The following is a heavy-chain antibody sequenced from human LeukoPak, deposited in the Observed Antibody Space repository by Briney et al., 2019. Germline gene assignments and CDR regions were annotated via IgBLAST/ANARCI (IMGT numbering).Heavy chain of an antibody. CDR2: MNPDSGDE. CDR1: GYTFTTYD. D-gene: IGHD2/OR15-2a*01. CDR3: ARGLGDYNTDYFPVSGY. V-gene: IGHV1-8*01. Sequence: GASVKVSCKTSGYTFTTYDLTWVRQATGQGLEWMGWMNPDSGDEAYAQKFQGRVTMTRSTSISTAYLELSSLVSEDTAIYYCARGLGDYNTDYFPVSGYWGQGTLVTVSS. J-gene: IGHJ4*02.